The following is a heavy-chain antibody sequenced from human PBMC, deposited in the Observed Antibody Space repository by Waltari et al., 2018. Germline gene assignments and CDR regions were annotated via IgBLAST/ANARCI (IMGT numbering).Heavy chain of an antibody. CDR1: GGSFSGYY. V-gene: IGHV4-34*01. CDR3: ARVPHYYDYILGSYRYTSSNWFDP. D-gene: IGHD3-16*02. Sequence: QVQLQQWGAGLLKPSETLSLTCAVYGGSFSGYYWSWIRQPPGKWLEWIGEINHSGSTNYNPSLKSRVTISVDTSKNQFSLKLSSVTAADTAVYYCARVPHYYDYILGSYRYTSSNWFDPWGQGTLVTVSS. CDR2: INHSGST. J-gene: IGHJ5*02.